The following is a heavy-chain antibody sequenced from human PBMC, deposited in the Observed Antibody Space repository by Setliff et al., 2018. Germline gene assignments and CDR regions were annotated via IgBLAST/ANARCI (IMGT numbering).Heavy chain of an antibody. Sequence: LRLSCAASGFTFSSYAMSWVRQAPGKGLEWVSAISSSSTTIYYADSVKGRFTVSRDNAKNSLYLQMNSLRADDAAVYYCARSSAPIKRDYMDVWGKGTTVTVSS. D-gene: IGHD2-2*02. CDR1: GFTFSSYA. V-gene: IGHV3-48*01. CDR2: ISSSSTTI. CDR3: ARSSAPIKRDYMDV. J-gene: IGHJ6*03.